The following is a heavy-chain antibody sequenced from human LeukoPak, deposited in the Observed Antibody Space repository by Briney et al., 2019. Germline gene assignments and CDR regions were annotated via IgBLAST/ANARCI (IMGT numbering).Heavy chain of an antibody. CDR2: ISGSGGST. D-gene: IGHD6-19*01. CDR1: GFTFSSYG. Sequence: GGTLRLSCAASGFTFSSYGMSWVRQAPGKGLEWVSAISGSGGSTYYADSVKGRFTISRDNSKNTLYLQMNSLRAEDTAVYYCASGYSSGWYDWFDPWGQGSLVTVSS. J-gene: IGHJ5*02. CDR3: ASGYSSGWYDWFDP. V-gene: IGHV3-23*01.